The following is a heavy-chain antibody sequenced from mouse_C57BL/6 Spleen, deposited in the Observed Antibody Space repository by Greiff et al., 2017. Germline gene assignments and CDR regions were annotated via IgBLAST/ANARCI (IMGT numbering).Heavy chain of an antibody. J-gene: IGHJ2*01. D-gene: IGHD2-14*01. Sequence: QVQLKESGPELVKPGASVKISCKASGYAFSSSWMNWVKQRPGKGLEWIGRIYPGDGDTNYNGKFKGKATLTADKSSSTAYMQLSSLTSEDSAVYCCARGGYPWYFDYWGQGTTLTVSS. CDR1: GYAFSSSW. CDR3: ARGGYPWYFDY. V-gene: IGHV1-82*01. CDR2: IYPGDGDT.